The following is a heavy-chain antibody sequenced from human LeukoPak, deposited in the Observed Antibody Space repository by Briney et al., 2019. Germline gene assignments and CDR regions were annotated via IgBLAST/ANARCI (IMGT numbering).Heavy chain of an antibody. D-gene: IGHD6-13*01. CDR3: ASASSHRIAAGGDY. V-gene: IGHV3-74*01. CDR1: GFTFTNYW. Sequence: GGSLRLSCAAYGFTFTNYWMHWVRPGQGKGLVWVSRISNDGRSRHYADSVKGRFIISRDNSKNMMHLQMNSLRAEDTAVYYCASASSHRIAAGGDYWGHGTLVTVSS. CDR2: ISNDGRSR. J-gene: IGHJ4*01.